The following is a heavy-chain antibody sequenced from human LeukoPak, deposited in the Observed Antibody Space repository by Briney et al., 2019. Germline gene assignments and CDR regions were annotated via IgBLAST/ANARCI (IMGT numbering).Heavy chain of an antibody. V-gene: IGHV1-24*01. CDR3: VTLYYDSRHQPDY. CDR1: GYTLTELS. D-gene: IGHD3-22*01. J-gene: IGHJ4*02. CDR2: FDPEDGET. Sequence: GASVKVSCKVSGYTLTELSMHWVRQAPGKGLEWMGGFDPEDGETIYAQKFQGRVTMTEDTSTDTAYMVLSSLRSEDTAVYYCVTLYYDSRHQPDYWGQGTLVTVSS.